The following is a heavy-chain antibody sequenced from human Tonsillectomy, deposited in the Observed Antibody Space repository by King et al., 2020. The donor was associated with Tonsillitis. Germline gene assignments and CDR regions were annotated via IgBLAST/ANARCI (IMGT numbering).Heavy chain of an antibody. CDR1: GFTFTSYA. V-gene: IGHV3-23*04. Sequence: VQLVEAGGGLVQPGGSLRLSCAASGFTFTSYAMRWVRQAPGKGLEWVSGISGSGVSTFYADSVTGRFTISRDNSKNTLYLQMNSLRAEDTAAYYCAKDLTGSGWLDAFDIWGQGTMVTVSS. CDR2: ISGSGVST. J-gene: IGHJ3*02. D-gene: IGHD6-19*01. CDR3: AKDLTGSGWLDAFDI.